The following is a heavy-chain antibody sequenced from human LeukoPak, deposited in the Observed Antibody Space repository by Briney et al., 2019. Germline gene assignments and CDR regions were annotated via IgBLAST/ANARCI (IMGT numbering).Heavy chain of an antibody. Sequence: GGSLRLSCAASGFTFSNYEMHWVRQAPGKGLEWVSYISSSGSDIYYADSVKGRFTISRDNAKNSLYLHMNSLRAEDTAVFYCARHQSHIVVVTAYFDYWGQGTLATVSS. D-gene: IGHD2-21*02. CDR1: GFTFSNYE. J-gene: IGHJ4*02. V-gene: IGHV3-48*03. CDR3: ARHQSHIVVVTAYFDY. CDR2: ISSSGSDI.